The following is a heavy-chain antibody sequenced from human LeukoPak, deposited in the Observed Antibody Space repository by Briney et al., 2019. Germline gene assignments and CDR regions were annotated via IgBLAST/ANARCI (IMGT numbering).Heavy chain of an antibody. CDR3: ATDLKKGDSGCFDY. CDR1: GYTFTSSA. CDR2: INTNTGNP. D-gene: IGHD6-19*01. J-gene: IGHJ4*02. V-gene: IGHV7-4-1*02. Sequence: EASVNVSRKASGYTFTSSALNWVRQAPGQGLEWMGWINTNTGNPTYAQGFTGRFVFSLDTSVSTAYLHISSLEAEDTAIYYCATDLKKGDSGCFDYWGQGTLVTVSS.